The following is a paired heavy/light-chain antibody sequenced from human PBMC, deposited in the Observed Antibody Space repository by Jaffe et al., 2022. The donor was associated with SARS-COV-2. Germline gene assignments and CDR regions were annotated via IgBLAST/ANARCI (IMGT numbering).Light chain of an antibody. CDR1: SSDVGGYNY. CDR2: DVS. Sequence: QSALTQPASVSGSPGQSITISCTGTSSDVGGYNYVSWYQQHPGKAPQLIIYDVSNRPSRVSNRFSGSKSGNTASLTISGLQAEDEADYYCSSYTSSGTLREFGGGTKLTVL. CDR3: SSYTSSGTLRE. J-gene: IGLJ2*01. V-gene: IGLV2-14*01.
Heavy chain of an antibody. CDR3: AKAGDWQYYGSGSRGFFDY. J-gene: IGHJ4*02. CDR2: ISGDGDST. V-gene: IGHV3-23*01. CDR1: GFTFSSYA. Sequence: EVQLLESGGGLVQPGGSLRLSCAASGFTFSSYAMGWVRQAPGKGLEWVSGISGDGDSTYNAYSVKGRFTISRDNSKNTLLLQMNSLKAEDAGVYYCAKAGDWQYYGSGSRGFFDYWGQGTLVTVSS. D-gene: IGHD3-10*01.